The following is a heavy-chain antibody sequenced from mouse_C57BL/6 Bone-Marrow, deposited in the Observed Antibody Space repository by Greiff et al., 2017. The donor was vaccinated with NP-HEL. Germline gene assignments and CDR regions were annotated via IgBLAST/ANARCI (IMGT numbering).Heavy chain of an antibody. CDR2: IYPSDSET. J-gene: IGHJ4*01. Sequence: QVQLQQPGAELVRPGSSVKLSCKASGYTFTSYWMDWVKQRPGQGLEWIGNIYPSDSETHYNQKFKDKATLTVDKSSSTAYMQLSSLTSEDSAVYYCARLGTTVVAPDYYAMDYWGQGTSVTVSS. D-gene: IGHD1-1*01. V-gene: IGHV1-61*01. CDR1: GYTFTSYW. CDR3: ARLGTTVVAPDYYAMDY.